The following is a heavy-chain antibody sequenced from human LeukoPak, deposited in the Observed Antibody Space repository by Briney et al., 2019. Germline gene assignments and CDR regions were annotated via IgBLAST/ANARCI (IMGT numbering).Heavy chain of an antibody. V-gene: IGHV4-39*01. D-gene: IGHD3-10*01. Sequence: SETLSLTCTVSGGSISSTSYYWGWIRQPPGKGLEWIGTIYYSGNTYYNPSLKSRVTISVDTSKNQFSLRLSSVTAADPAVYYCARHEVRGARSFDYWGQGTLVTVSS. CDR2: IYYSGNT. CDR1: GGSISSTSYY. CDR3: ARHEVRGARSFDY. J-gene: IGHJ4*02.